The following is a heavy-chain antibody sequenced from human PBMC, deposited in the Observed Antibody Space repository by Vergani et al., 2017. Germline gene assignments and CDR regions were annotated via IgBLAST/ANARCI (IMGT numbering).Heavy chain of an antibody. CDR3: ARDGSGSYYNGPTGWFDP. Sequence: QVQLVQSGAEVKKPGSSVKVSCKASGGTFSSYAISWVRQAPGQGLEWMGRIIPIFGTANYARKFQGRVTITADESTSTAYMELSSLRSEDTAVYCCARDGSGSYYNGPTGWFDPWGQGTLVTVSS. CDR2: IIPIFGTA. D-gene: IGHD3-10*01. CDR1: GGTFSSYA. J-gene: IGHJ5*02. V-gene: IGHV1-69*13.